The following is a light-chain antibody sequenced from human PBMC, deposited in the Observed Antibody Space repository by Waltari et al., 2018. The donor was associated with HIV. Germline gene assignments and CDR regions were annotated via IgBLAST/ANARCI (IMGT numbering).Light chain of an antibody. Sequence: QTVVTQEPSFSVSPGGTVTLTCALTSGSVSTGHFPNWYRQAPGQSPRALMYDVNSRSSGVPVRFAGAITGGKAVLTITGAQADDECVYYCLLFVGGSWVFGGGTKVTV. V-gene: IGLV8-61*01. CDR1: SGSVSTGHF. J-gene: IGLJ3*02. CDR2: DVN. CDR3: LLFVGGSWV.